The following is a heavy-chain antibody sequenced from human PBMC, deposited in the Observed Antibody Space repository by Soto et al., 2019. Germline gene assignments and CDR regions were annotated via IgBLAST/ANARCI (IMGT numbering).Heavy chain of an antibody. J-gene: IGHJ4*02. CDR2: GSSR. CDR3: ARDSYDSSGYYYGIDS. Sequence: GSSRSYAESVKGRFTVSRDNAKNTLYLQMDSLRAEDTAVYYCARDSYDSSGYYYGIDSWGQGTLVTVSS. V-gene: IGHV3-74*01. D-gene: IGHD3-22*01.